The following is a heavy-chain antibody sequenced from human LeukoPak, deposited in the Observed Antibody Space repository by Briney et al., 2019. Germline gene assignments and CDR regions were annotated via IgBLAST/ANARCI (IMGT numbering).Heavy chain of an antibody. Sequence: GGSLRLSCAASGFTFSSYAMHWVRQAPGKGLEWVAVISYDGSNKYYADSVKGRFTISSDNAKNSLYLQMNSLRAEDTAVYYCARDPSSLRDSYDYWGQGTLVTVSS. CDR1: GFTFSSYA. CDR2: ISYDGSNK. CDR3: ARDPSSLRDSYDY. V-gene: IGHV3-30-3*01. J-gene: IGHJ4*02.